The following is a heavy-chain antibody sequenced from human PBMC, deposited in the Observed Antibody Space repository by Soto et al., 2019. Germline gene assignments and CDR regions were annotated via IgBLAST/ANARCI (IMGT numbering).Heavy chain of an antibody. D-gene: IGHD1-26*01. V-gene: IGHV1-69*06. CDR3: ASWRSYSGSYCFDY. J-gene: IGHJ4*02. CDR1: GGTFNSYT. CDR2: VVPMYDSV. Sequence: SVKVSCKASGGTFNSYTINWVRQAPGRGLEWVGQVVPMYDSVNYAENFQGRVTITADKSTKTAYMELTSLRSEDTALYFCASWRSYSGSYCFDYWGQGTLVTVSS.